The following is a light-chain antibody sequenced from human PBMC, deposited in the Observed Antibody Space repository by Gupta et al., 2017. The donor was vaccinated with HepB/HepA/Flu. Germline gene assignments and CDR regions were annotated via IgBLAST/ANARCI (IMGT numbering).Light chain of an antibody. CDR3: QVWDSSSDHRV. J-gene: IGLJ2*01. CDR1: NIGSKS. Sequence: SVPTLPPSVSVAPRKTARITCGGNNIGSKSVHWYQQKPGQAPVLVIYYDSDRPSGIPERFSGSNSGNTATLTISRVEAGDEADYSCQVWDSSSDHRVFGGGTKLTVL. CDR2: YDS. V-gene: IGLV3-21*04.